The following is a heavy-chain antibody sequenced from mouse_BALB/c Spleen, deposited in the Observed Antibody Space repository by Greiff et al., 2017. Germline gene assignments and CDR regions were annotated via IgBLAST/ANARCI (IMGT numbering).Heavy chain of an antibody. CDR3: ARRGNGNFFAY. CDR1: GFTFSSYA. V-gene: IGHV5-6*03. J-gene: IGHJ3*01. Sequence: EVKVVESGGGLVKPGGSLKLSCAASGFTFSSYAMSWVRQSPEKRLEWVAEISSGGSYTYYPDSVKGRFTISRDNAKNTLYLQMSSLKSEDTAMYYCARRGNGNFFAYWGQGTLVTVSA. CDR2: ISSGGSYT. D-gene: IGHD2-1*01.